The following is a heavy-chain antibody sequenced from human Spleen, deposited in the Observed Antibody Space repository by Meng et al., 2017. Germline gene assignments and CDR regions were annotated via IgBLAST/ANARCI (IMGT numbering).Heavy chain of an antibody. J-gene: IGHJ4*02. CDR3: ARGNSGFDY. Sequence: GESLKISCAVSGFTVSGYAMHWVRQAPGKGPEWVAVLSYDGGDEYYAASVKGRFTISRDNSRNTLYLQMNSLRNEDRAIYYCARGNSGFDYWGQGTLVTVSS. D-gene: IGHD6-19*01. CDR2: LSYDGGDE. CDR1: GFTVSGYA. V-gene: IGHV3-30*04.